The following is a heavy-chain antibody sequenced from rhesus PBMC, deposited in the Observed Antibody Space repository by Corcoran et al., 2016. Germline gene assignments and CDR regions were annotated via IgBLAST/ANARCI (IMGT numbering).Heavy chain of an antibody. CDR2: IYANSVT. Sequence: QVRLQESGPGLVKSSETLPLTCAVSGGSMSESFFWNWIRQPPGKVLEWIGDIYANSVTSYNPSLKSRVTISKDTSNNQFFLKLTSVTAADTAVYFCASPFERGRFEVWGAGILVSVSS. J-gene: IGHJ5-1*01. CDR1: GGSMSESFF. V-gene: IGHV4S9*01. D-gene: IGHD3-34*01. CDR3: ASPFERGRFEV.